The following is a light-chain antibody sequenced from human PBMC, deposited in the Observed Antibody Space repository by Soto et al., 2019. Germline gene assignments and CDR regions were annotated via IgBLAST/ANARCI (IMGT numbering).Light chain of an antibody. CDR1: QSVSSY. J-gene: IGKJ4*01. CDR3: QQRRNWPPLT. CDR2: DAS. V-gene: IGKV3-11*01. Sequence: EIVLTQSPATLSLSPGERATLSCRASQSVSSYLAWYQQKPGQAPRLLIYDASNSATGIPARFSGSGSGTDFTLTISSLEPEDLAVYYCQQRRNWPPLTFGGGTKVEIK.